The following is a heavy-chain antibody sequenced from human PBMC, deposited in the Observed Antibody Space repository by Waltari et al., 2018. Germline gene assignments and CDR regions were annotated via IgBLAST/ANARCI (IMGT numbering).Heavy chain of an antibody. CDR2: IRDNGNT. CDR1: GLTLSSYG. Sequence: EVQLSESGGGLVQPGGSLRLSCPTYGLTLSSYGMSWVRQAPGKGLEWVSAIRDNGNTHYADSVKGRFTISRDISNSIVYLQMQSLRDEDTALYYCVGARDTPWGQGTLVTVSS. V-gene: IGHV3-23*01. CDR3: VGARDTP. J-gene: IGHJ5*02. D-gene: IGHD2-21*01.